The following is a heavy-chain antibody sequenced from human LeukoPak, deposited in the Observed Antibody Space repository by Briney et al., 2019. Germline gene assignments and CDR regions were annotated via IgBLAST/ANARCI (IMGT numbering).Heavy chain of an antibody. D-gene: IGHD1-26*01. J-gene: IGHJ6*03. CDR1: GGSFSDYY. Sequence: SETLSLTCAVCGGSFSDYYWSWIRQPPGKGLEWIGYIYYSGSTYYNPSLKSRVTISVDTSKNQFSLKLSSVTAADTAVYYCARGVIVGATTNYYYYMDVWGKGTTVTVSS. CDR3: ARGVIVGATTNYYYYMDV. V-gene: IGHV4-30-4*08. CDR2: IYYSGST.